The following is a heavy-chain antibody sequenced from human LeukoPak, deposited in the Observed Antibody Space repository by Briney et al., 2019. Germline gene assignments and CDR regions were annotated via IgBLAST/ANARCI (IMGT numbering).Heavy chain of an antibody. V-gene: IGHV3-33*01. J-gene: IGHJ4*02. Sequence: GGSLRLSCAASGFTFSSYGMHWVRQAPGKGLEWVAVIWYDGSNKYYADSVKGRFTISRDNSKNTLYLQMNSLRAEDTAVYYCARAPTGYDSSGYYYVRAPLDYWGQGTLVTVSS. D-gene: IGHD3-22*01. CDR3: ARAPTGYDSSGYYYVRAPLDY. CDR2: IWYDGSNK. CDR1: GFTFSSYG.